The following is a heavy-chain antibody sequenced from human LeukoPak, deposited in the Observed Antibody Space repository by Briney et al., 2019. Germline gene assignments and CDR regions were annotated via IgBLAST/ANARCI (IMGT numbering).Heavy chain of an antibody. Sequence: PGGSLRLSCEASGLTFFTSAMTWVRQAPGKGLEWVAVISYDGSNKYYADSVKGRFTISRDNSKNTLYLQMNSLRAEDTAVYYCARDRSRFTLAHPQTYWGQGTLVTVSS. J-gene: IGHJ4*02. CDR3: ARDRSRFTLAHPQTY. V-gene: IGHV3-30-3*01. CDR1: GLTFFTSA. D-gene: IGHD2-2*01. CDR2: ISYDGSNK.